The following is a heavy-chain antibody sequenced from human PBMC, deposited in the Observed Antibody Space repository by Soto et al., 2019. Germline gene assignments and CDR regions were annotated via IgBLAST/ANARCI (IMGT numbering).Heavy chain of an antibody. D-gene: IGHD3-10*01. CDR2: ISGGGIST. CDR3: ARDAISMVRGTNNWFDP. J-gene: IGHJ5*02. Sequence: EVHLLEPGGGLVQPGGSLTLSCAASGFTFSNYAMSWVRQAPGKGLEWVSAISGGGISTYYADSVRGRFTISRDNSRNTLYLRMNRLRAEDTAVYYCARDAISMVRGTNNWFDPWGQGTLVTVSS. CDR1: GFTFSNYA. V-gene: IGHV3-23*01.